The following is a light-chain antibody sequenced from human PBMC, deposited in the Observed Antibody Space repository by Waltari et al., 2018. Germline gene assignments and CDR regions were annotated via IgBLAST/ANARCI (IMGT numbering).Light chain of an antibody. CDR2: EVS. J-gene: IGKJ1*01. CDR3: QQYNTFSGS. V-gene: IGKV1-5*03. Sequence: DIQMTQSPSTLSASIGDKVTITCRASQTVNNWLAWYQLKPGKAPKLLIYEVSTLDSGVPSRFSVSGSATEFTLTIASLQPDDFATYYCQQYNTFSGSFGQGTKVEVK. CDR1: QTVNNW.